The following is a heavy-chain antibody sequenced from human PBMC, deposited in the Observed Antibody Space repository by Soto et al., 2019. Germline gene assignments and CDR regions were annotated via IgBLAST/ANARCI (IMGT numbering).Heavy chain of an antibody. CDR2: IYHSGST. CDR3: ARDTESYYGMDV. V-gene: IGHV4-4*02. CDR1: GGSISSSNS. Sequence: SETLSLTCAVAGGSISSSNSRSWFRQPPGKGLEWIGEIYHSGSTNYNPSLKSRVTISVDKSKNQFSLKLSSVTAADTAVYYCARDTESYYGMDVWGQGTTVTVSS. J-gene: IGHJ6*02.